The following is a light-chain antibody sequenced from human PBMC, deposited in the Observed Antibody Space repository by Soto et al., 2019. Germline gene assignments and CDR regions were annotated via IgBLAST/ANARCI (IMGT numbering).Light chain of an antibody. CDR3: SSYTSRSTLV. V-gene: IGLV2-14*01. J-gene: IGLJ1*01. CDR2: DVS. Sequence: QSALTQPASVSGSPGQSITISCTGTSSDVGGYNYVSWYQQHPGKAPKLMIYDVSNRPSGVSNRFSGSKSGNTASLTISGLQAEDEADYYCSSYTSRSTLVFGNGTKLTVL. CDR1: SSDVGGYNY.